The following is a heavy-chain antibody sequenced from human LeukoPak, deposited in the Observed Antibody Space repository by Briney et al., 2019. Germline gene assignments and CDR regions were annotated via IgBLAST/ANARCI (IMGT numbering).Heavy chain of an antibody. V-gene: IGHV4-59*12. J-gene: IGHJ5*02. D-gene: IGHD7-27*01. Sequence: SETLSLTCTVSGGSISSYYWSWIRQPPGKRLEWIGYIYYSGSTNYNPSLKSRVTISVDTSRNEFSLKVTSVTAADTAVYYCARDPLGYNWFDLWGQGTLVTVSS. CDR1: GGSISSYY. CDR3: ARDPLGYNWFDL. CDR2: IYYSGST.